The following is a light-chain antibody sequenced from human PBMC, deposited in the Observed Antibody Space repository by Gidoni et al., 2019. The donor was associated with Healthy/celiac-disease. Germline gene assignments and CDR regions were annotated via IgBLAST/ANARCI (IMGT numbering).Light chain of an antibody. Sequence: EIVLTQSPGTLSLSPGERATLSCRDSQSVSSSYLAWYQQKPGQAPRLLIYGASSRATGIPDRFSGSGSGTDFTLTISRLEPEDFAVYYCQQYGSSSTWTFGQGTKVEIK. J-gene: IGKJ1*01. CDR1: QSVSSSY. CDR2: GAS. CDR3: QQYGSSSTWT. V-gene: IGKV3-20*01.